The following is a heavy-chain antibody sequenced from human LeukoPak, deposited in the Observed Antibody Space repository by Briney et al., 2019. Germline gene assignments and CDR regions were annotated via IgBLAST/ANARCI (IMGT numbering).Heavy chain of an antibody. CDR2: ITTSGDNA. D-gene: IGHD3-9*01. V-gene: IGHV3-23*01. CDR3: ARGHDNFFDY. Sequence: GGSLRLSCAASGFTFSGYAMSWVRQAPGKGLEWVSAITTSGDNAYYVDSVKGRFTMSRDNSKNTLYLQMNSLGADDTAVYYCARGHDNFFDYWGQGTLVSVST. J-gene: IGHJ4*02. CDR1: GFTFSGYA.